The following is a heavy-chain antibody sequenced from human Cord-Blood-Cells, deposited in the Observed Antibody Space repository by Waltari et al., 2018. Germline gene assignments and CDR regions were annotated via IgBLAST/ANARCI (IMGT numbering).Heavy chain of an antibody. V-gene: IGHV1-2*02. Sequence: QVQLVQSGAEVKKPGASVKVSCKASGYTFTGYYMHWVRQAPGQGLEWMGWINPYSGGTNYAQKFQGRVTMTRDTSISTAYMELSRLRSDDTAVYYCARVQCSSTSCFDYWGQGTLVTVSS. CDR3: ARVQCSSTSCFDY. CDR1: GYTFTGYY. D-gene: IGHD2-2*01. CDR2: INPYSGGT. J-gene: IGHJ4*02.